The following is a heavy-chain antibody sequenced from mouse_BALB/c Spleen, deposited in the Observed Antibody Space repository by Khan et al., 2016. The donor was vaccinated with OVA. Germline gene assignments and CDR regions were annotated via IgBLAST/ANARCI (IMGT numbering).Heavy chain of an antibody. CDR1: GYSITGGYY. Sequence: VQLKESGPGLVKPSQSLSLTCSVSGYSITGGYYWNWIRQFPGNKLEWMGYITYDGSNNYNPSLRNRISITRDTSKNQFFLKLNSVTTEDTATYCCASDDYDGAWFTYWGQGTLVTVSA. CDR2: ITYDGSN. V-gene: IGHV3-6*02. J-gene: IGHJ3*01. D-gene: IGHD2-4*01. CDR3: ASDDYDGAWFTY.